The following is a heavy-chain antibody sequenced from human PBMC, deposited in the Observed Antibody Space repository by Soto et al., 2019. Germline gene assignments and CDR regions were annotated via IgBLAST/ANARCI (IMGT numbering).Heavy chain of an antibody. CDR3: AKDPKWLQTYDYYYYSDV. D-gene: IGHD5-12*01. V-gene: IGHV3-23*01. Sequence: PGVSLRLSCAASGFTFRSFAVSWVRQATGKRLEWVSAISGSGGSTYYADSVKGRFTISRDNSKNTLYLQMNSLRAEDTAVYYCAKDPKWLQTYDYYYYSDVWGKGTTVTVSS. J-gene: IGHJ6*03. CDR1: GFTFRSFA. CDR2: ISGSGGST.